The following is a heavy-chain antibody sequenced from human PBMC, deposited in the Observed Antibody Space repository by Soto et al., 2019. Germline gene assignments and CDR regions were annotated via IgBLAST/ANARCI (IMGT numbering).Heavy chain of an antibody. CDR2: INHSGST. CDR3: ARRTMILTGSPDI. J-gene: IGHJ3*02. D-gene: IGHD3-22*01. V-gene: IGHV4-34*01. CDR1: GGSFSGYY. Sequence: QVQLRQWGAGLLKPSETLSLTCAVYGGSFSGYYWSWIRQPPGKGLEWIGEINHSGSTNYNPSLKSRVTISVDTSKNQFSLKLSSVTAADTAVCYCARRTMILTGSPDIWGQGTMVTVSS.